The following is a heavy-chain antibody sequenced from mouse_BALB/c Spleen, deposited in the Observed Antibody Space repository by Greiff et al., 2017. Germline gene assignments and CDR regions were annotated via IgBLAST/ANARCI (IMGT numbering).Heavy chain of an antibody. CDR1: GYTFTSYW. J-gene: IGHJ4*01. Sequence: QVQLQQPGAELVKPGASVKLSCKASGYTFTSYWMHWVKQRPGQGLEWIGEINPSNGRTNYNEKFKSKATLTVDKSSSTAYMQLSSLTSEDSAVYYCARRAMDYWGQGTSVTVSS. CDR3: ARRAMDY. CDR2: INPSNGRT. V-gene: IGHV1S81*02.